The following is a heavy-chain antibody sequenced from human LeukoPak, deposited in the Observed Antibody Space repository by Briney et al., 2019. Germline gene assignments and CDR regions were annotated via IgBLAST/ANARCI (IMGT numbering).Heavy chain of an antibody. CDR1: GGSISDYY. V-gene: IGHV4-59*01. D-gene: IGHD5-24*01. J-gene: IGHJ4*02. CDR3: ARSPVEMATYYFDY. CDR2: IYYSGST. Sequence: KPSETLSLTCTVSGGSISDYYWNWIRQPPGKGLEWIGYIYYSGSTNYNPSLKSRVTISVDTSKSQFSLKLSSVTAADTAVYYCARSPVEMATYYFDYWGQGTLVTVSS.